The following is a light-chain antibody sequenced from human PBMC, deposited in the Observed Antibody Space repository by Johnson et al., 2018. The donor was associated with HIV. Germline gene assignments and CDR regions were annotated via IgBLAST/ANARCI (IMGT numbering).Light chain of an antibody. CDR2: ENN. J-gene: IGLJ1*01. CDR3: GTWDSSLSAHYV. Sequence: QPVLTQPPSVSAAPGQKVTIYCSGSRSSTGRNYASWYQQLPGTAPKLLIYENNKRPSGIPDRFSGSKSGTSATLGITGLQTGDEADYYCGTWDSSLSAHYVFGSGPKVIVL. CDR1: RSSTGRNY. V-gene: IGLV1-51*02.